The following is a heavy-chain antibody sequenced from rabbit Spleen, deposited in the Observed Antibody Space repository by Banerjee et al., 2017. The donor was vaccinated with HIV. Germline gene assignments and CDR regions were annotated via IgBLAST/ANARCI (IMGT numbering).Heavy chain of an antibody. Sequence: QSLEESGGGLVKPGASLTLTCTASGVSFSSNHYMCWVRQAPGKGLEWIACIEGGNSAFSYFASWAKGRFTVSSDNAQNTVDLKMTSLTGADTATYFCTRDTNYYAGIDLWGQGTLVTVS. V-gene: IGHV1S40*01. CDR3: TRDTNYYAGIDL. CDR2: IEGGNSAFS. CDR1: GVSFSSNHY. J-gene: IGHJ6*01. D-gene: IGHD1-1*01.